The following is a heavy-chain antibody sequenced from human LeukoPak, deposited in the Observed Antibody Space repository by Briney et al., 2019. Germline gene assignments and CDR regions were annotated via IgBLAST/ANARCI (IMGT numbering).Heavy chain of an antibody. CDR2: INPNSGGT. V-gene: IGHV1-2*02. J-gene: IGHJ4*02. D-gene: IGHD2-15*01. CDR3: AREDCSGGSCHPDY. Sequence: ASVKVSCKASGYTFTGYYMHWVRQAPGQGLEWMGWINPNSGGTNYAQKFQGRVTMTRDTPISTAYMELSRLRSDDTAVYYCAREDCSGGSCHPDYWGQGTLVTVSS. CDR1: GYTFTGYY.